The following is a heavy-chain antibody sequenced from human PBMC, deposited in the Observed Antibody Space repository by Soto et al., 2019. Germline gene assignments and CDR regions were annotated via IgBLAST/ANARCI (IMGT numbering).Heavy chain of an antibody. D-gene: IGHD3-22*01. CDR2: ISYDGSNK. J-gene: IGHJ3*02. CDR1: GFTFSSYA. Sequence: PGGSLRLSCAASGFTFSSYAMHWVRQAPGKGLEWVAVISYDGSNKYYADSVKGRFTISRDNSRNTLYLQMNSLRAEDTAVYYCARSITMIVVVSFTAAFDIWGQGTMVT. CDR3: ARSITMIVVVSFTAAFDI. V-gene: IGHV3-30-3*01.